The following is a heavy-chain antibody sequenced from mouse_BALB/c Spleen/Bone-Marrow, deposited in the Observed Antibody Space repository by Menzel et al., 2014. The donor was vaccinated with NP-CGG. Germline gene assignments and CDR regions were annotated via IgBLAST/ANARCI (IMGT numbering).Heavy chain of an antibody. CDR2: IHSNSGNT. D-gene: IGHD2-14*01. CDR1: GYTFTNSW. Sequence: QVQLQQPGSVLVRPGASVKLSCKASGYTFTNSWIHWAKQRPGQGLEWIGEIHSNSGNTNYNEKFKGKVTLTADISSSTAYVDLSSLTSEDSAVYYCARHHRYAYYFDYWGQGTTLTVSS. J-gene: IGHJ2*01. V-gene: IGHV1S130*01. CDR3: ARHHRYAYYFDY.